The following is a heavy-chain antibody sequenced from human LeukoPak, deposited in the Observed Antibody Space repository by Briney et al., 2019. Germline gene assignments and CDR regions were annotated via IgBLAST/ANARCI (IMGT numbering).Heavy chain of an antibody. Sequence: XXXSGGSXXXSSYYWDWIRQPPGKGLEWIVSVYYTGSTYDNPSLKSRVTISVDTSKSQISLKMRSVTAADTARYXXXXXAXXXXXXXXXXLXXXXPWGQGXLVTVSS. V-gene: IGHV4-39*03. CDR2: VYYTGST. CDR1: GGSXXXSSYY. CDR3: XXXAXXXXXXXXXXLXXXXP. J-gene: IGHJ5*02.